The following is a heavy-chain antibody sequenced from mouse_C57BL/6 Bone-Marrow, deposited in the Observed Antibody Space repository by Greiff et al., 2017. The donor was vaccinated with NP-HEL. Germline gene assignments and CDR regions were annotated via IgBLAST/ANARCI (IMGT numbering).Heavy chain of an antibody. CDR2: ISDGGSYT. CDR3: ARDRGYYDYDKYFDV. Sequence: EVKLVESGGGLVKPGGSLKLSCAASGFTFSSYAMSWVRQTPEKRLEWVATISDGGSYTYYPDNVKGRITISRDNAKNNLYLQMSHLKSEDTAMYYCARDRGYYDYDKYFDVWGTGTTVTVSS. V-gene: IGHV5-4*01. D-gene: IGHD2-4*01. CDR1: GFTFSSYA. J-gene: IGHJ1*03.